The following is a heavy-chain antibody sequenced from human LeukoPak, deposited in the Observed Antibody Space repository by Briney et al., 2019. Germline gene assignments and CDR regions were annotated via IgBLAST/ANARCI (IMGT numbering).Heavy chain of an antibody. CDR2: IYYSGST. CDR3: ARSDYYDSSGYYLRPDYFDY. Sequence: SETLSLTCTDSGGSISSYYRSWIRQPPGKGLEWIWYIYYSGSTNYNPSLKSRVTISVDTSKNQFSLKLSSVTAADTAVYYCARSDYYDSSGYYLRPDYFDYWGQGTLVTVSS. CDR1: GGSISSYY. D-gene: IGHD3-22*01. J-gene: IGHJ4*02. V-gene: IGHV4-59*01.